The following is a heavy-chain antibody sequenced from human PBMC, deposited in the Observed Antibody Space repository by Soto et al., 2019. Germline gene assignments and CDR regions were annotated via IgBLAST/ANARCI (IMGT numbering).Heavy chain of an antibody. CDR2: LYYSGST. J-gene: IGHJ4*02. V-gene: IGHV4-59*01. D-gene: IGHD2-2*01. CDR1: GDSISSYS. CDR3: AREAPYCSGNSCQGEFFDY. Sequence: SETLSLTCSVSGDSISSYSWSWIRQPPGKGLECIGYLYYSGSTNYNPSLKSRVTISVDTSKNQFSLKLSSVTAADTAVYYCAREAPYCSGNSCQGEFFDYWGQGTLVTVSS.